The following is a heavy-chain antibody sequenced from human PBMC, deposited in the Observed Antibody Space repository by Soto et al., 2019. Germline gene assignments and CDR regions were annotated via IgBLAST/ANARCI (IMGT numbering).Heavy chain of an antibody. Sequence: PSQTLSLTCAISGDSVSSNSAAWNWIRQSPSRGLEWLGRTYYRSKWYNDYAVSVKSRITINPDTSKNQFSLQLNSVTPEDTAVYYCAREHSWLAHLNYYYYYGMDVWGQGTTVTVSS. V-gene: IGHV6-1*01. D-gene: IGHD6-13*01. CDR3: AREHSWLAHLNYYYYYGMDV. CDR2: TYYRSKWYN. CDR1: GDSVSSNSAA. J-gene: IGHJ6*02.